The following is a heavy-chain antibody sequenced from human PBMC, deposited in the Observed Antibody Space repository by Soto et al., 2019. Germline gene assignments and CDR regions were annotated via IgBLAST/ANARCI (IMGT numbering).Heavy chain of an antibody. Sequence: HPGGSLRLSCAASGFTFDYYAMHWVWQAPGKGLEWVSGISWNSGSIGYADSVKGRFTISRDNAKNSLYLQMNSLRAEDTALYYCXKDIGRDYYDSSGWFDPWGQGTLVTVSS. J-gene: IGHJ5*02. CDR3: XKDIGRDYYDSSGWFDP. V-gene: IGHV3-9*01. CDR1: GFTFDYYA. D-gene: IGHD3-22*01. CDR2: ISWNSGSI.